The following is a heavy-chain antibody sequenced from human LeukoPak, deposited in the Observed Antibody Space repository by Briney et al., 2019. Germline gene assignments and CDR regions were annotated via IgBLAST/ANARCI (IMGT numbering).Heavy chain of an antibody. CDR1: GGTFSSYA. D-gene: IGHD4-17*01. J-gene: IGHJ4*02. V-gene: IGHV1-69*04. CDR2: IIPILGIA. Sequence: ASVKVSCKASGGTFSSYAISWVRQAPGQGLEWMGRIIPILGIANYAQKFQGRVTITADKSTSTAYMELSSLRSEDTAVYYCARDMGYGDYVRGDFGYWGQGTLVTVSS. CDR3: ARDMGYGDYVRGDFGY.